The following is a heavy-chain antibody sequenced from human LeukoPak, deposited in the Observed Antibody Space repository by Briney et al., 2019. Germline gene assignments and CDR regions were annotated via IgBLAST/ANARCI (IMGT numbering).Heavy chain of an antibody. J-gene: IGHJ4*02. CDR3: ARTDSSSWYPLDY. Sequence: GGSLRLSCAASGFTVSSNYMSWVRQAPGKGLEWVSVIYSSGSTYYADSVKGRFTISRDNSKNTLYLQMNSLRAEDTAVYYCARTDSSSWYPLDYWGQGTLVTVSS. CDR2: IYSSGST. V-gene: IGHV3-53*01. CDR1: GFTVSSNY. D-gene: IGHD6-13*01.